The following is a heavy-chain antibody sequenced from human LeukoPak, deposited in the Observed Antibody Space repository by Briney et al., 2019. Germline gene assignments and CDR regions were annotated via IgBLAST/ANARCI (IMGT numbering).Heavy chain of an antibody. J-gene: IGHJ4*02. CDR1: GFTFSNYN. Sequence: GGSLRLSCAASGFTFSNYNMNWVRQAPGKGPEWVSSISSTGYIFYADSVKGRFTISRDNAKNSLYLQMNSLRAEDTAVYYCARSEWELLYYFDYWGQGTLVTVSS. V-gene: IGHV3-21*01. CDR3: ARSEWELLYYFDY. D-gene: IGHD3-10*01. CDR2: ISSTGYI.